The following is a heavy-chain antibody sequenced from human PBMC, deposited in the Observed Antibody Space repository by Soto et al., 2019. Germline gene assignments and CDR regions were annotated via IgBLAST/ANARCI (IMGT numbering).Heavy chain of an antibody. CDR1: GFTFSDYY. Sequence: QVQLVESGGGLVKPGGSLRLSCAASGFTFSDYYMSWIRQAPGKGLEWVSYISSSSSYTNYADSVKGRFTISRDNAKISLYLQMNSLRAEDTAVYYCARDPGGWGSDYYYYGMDVWGQGTTVTVSS. D-gene: IGHD3-10*01. J-gene: IGHJ6*02. CDR3: ARDPGGWGSDYYYYGMDV. CDR2: ISSSSSYT. V-gene: IGHV3-11*06.